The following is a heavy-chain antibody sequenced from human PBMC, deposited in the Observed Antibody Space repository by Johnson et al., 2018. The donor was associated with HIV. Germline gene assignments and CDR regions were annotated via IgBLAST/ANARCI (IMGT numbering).Heavy chain of an antibody. Sequence: VQLVESGGGLVQPGRSLRLSCAASGFTFDDYAMHWVRQAPGKGLEWVSGINWNGGSIGYADSVKGRFTISRDNAKNSLYLQMNSLRAEDTALYYCAKVGMIVVHGAFDIWGQGTMVTVSS. CDR1: GFTFDDYA. J-gene: IGHJ3*02. CDR3: AKVGMIVVHGAFDI. V-gene: IGHV3-9*01. CDR2: INWNGGSI. D-gene: IGHD3-22*01.